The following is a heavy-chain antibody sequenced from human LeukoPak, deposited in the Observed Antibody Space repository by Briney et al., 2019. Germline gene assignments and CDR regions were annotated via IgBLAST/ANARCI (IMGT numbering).Heavy chain of an antibody. V-gene: IGHV4-4*07. CDR2: IYTSGST. J-gene: IGHJ3*02. Sequence: SETLSLTCTVSGGSISSYYWSWIRQPAGKGLEWIGRIYTSGSTNYTPSLKSRVTMSVDTSKNQFSLKLSSVTAADTAVYYCATANDRTYYYDSSGYNDAFDIWGQGTMVTVSS. CDR3: ATANDRTYYYDSSGYNDAFDI. D-gene: IGHD3-22*01. CDR1: GGSISSYY.